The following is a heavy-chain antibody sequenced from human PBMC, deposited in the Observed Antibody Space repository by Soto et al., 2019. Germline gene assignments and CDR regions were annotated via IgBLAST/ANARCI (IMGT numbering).Heavy chain of an antibody. CDR2: IIVGSGKT. CDR1: GFTFTTSA. D-gene: IGHD4-17*01. J-gene: IGHJ4*02. Sequence: SVKVSCKVSGFTFTTSAVQWVRQARGQGLEWIGWIIVGSGKTVYAQKFQDRVTLTRNMSISTVYMELSSLRSEDTAVYYCARGPYGDYVDYWGQGTLVTVSS. CDR3: ARGPYGDYVDY. V-gene: IGHV1-58*01.